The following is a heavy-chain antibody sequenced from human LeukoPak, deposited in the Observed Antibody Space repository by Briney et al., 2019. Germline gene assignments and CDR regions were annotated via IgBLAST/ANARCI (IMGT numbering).Heavy chain of an antibody. CDR2: INHSGST. J-gene: IGHJ4*02. Sequence: SETLSLTCAVYGGSFSGYYWNWIRQPPGKGLEWVGEINHSGSTHYNPSLKSRVTMSVDTSKNQFSMKLSSVTAADTAVYYCARDETTPLPGAYWGQGTLVTVSS. CDR1: GGSFSGYY. D-gene: IGHD4-17*01. CDR3: ARDETTPLPGAY. V-gene: IGHV4-34*01.